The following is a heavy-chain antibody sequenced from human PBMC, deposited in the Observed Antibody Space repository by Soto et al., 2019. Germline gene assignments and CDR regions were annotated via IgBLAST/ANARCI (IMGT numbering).Heavy chain of an antibody. CDR2: IYWDDDK. CDR3: AHIVVAGLGYDFDY. V-gene: IGHV2-5*02. J-gene: IGHJ4*02. D-gene: IGHD6-19*01. Sequence: QITLKESGPTLVKPTQTLTLTCTFSGFSLSSTRMAVGWIRQPPGKALEWLALIYWDDDKRYSPFLKSRLTSAKDTSQNQVVLTMSNMDPVDTARYYCAHIVVAGLGYDFDYWGQGTLVTVSS. CDR1: GFSLSSTRMA.